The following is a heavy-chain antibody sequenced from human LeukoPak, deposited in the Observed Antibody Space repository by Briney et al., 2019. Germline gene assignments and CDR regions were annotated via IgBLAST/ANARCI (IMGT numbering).Heavy chain of an antibody. CDR3: ARLRSSGYFDYFDY. J-gene: IGHJ4*02. Sequence: SETLSLTCAGSGYSISSGYYWGWIRQPPGKGLGWIGSIYHSGSTYYNPSVKGRVTISVDTSKNQFSLKLSSVTAADTAVYYCARLRSSGYFDYFDYWGQGTLVTVSS. V-gene: IGHV4-38-2*01. CDR1: GYSISSGYY. CDR2: IYHSGST. D-gene: IGHD3-22*01.